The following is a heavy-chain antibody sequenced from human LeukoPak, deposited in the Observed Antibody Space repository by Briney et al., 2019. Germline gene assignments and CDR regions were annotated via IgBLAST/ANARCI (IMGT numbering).Heavy chain of an antibody. J-gene: IGHJ5*02. CDR1: GGSISSGSYY. D-gene: IGHD2-15*01. CDR2: IYTSGST. V-gene: IGHV4-61*02. Sequence: SETLSLTCTVSGGSISSGSYYWSWIRQPAGKGLEWIGRIYTSGSTNYNPSLKSRVTISVDTSKNQFSLKLSSVTAADTAVYYCARDRYGSLIRTNWFDPWGQGTLVTVSS. CDR3: ARDRYGSLIRTNWFDP.